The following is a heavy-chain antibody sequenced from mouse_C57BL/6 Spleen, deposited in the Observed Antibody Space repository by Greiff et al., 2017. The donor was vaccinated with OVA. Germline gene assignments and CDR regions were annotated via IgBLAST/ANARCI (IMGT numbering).Heavy chain of an antibody. Sequence: QVQLQQPGAELVKPGASVKMSCKASGYTFTSYWITWVKQRPGQGLEWIGDIYPGSGSTNYNEKFKSKATLTVDTSSSTAYMQLSSLTSEDSAVYYCARWESYYCYDGYAMDYWGQGTSVTVSS. D-gene: IGHD2-2*01. J-gene: IGHJ4*01. CDR3: ARWESYYCYDGYAMDY. V-gene: IGHV1-55*01. CDR1: GYTFTSYW. CDR2: IYPGSGST.